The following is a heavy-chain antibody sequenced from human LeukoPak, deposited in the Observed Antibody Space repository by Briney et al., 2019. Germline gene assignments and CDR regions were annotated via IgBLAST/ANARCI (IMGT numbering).Heavy chain of an antibody. V-gene: IGHV4-59*01. CDR2: TYNSGST. CDR3: ARWTTCGGDCHILDY. J-gene: IGHJ4*02. CDR1: GGGSIGRFY. Sequence: SETLSLTCTVSGGGSIGRFYWSWIRQSPGRGLEWIGHTYNSGSTNYNPSLRSRATISVDTSRNEFSLKLSSVTAADTAVYYCARWTTCGGDCHILDYWGQGILVTVSS. D-gene: IGHD2-21*02.